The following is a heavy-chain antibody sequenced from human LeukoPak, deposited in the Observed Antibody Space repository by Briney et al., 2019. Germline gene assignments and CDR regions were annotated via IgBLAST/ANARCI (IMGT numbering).Heavy chain of an antibody. CDR2: IYWDDDK. V-gene: IGHV2-5*02. CDR3: VRTYGDYVLRYFDY. Sequence: ESGPTLVKPTQTLTLTCTFSGFSLSTSVVGVAWIRQPPGEALEWLALIYWDDDKRYSPSLKSRLTITKDTSKNQVVLTMTNMDPVDTATYYCVRTYGDYVLRYFDYWGQGTLVTVSS. J-gene: IGHJ4*02. D-gene: IGHD4-17*01. CDR1: GFSLSTSVVG.